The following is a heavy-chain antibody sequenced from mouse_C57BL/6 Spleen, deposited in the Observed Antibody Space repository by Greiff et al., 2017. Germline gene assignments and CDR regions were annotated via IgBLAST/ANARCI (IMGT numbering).Heavy chain of an antibody. CDR3: GSYGSSYAMDY. V-gene: IGHV3-6*01. D-gene: IGHD1-1*01. CDR2: ISYDGSN. CDR1: GYSITSGYY. J-gene: IGHJ4*01. Sequence: EVKLMESGPGLVKPSQSLSLTCSVSGYSITSGYYWYWIRQFPGNKRERMSYISYDGSNNYNPSLKNRISITRDTSKNQCFLKLNSVTTEDTATYYCGSYGSSYAMDYWGQGASVTVSS.